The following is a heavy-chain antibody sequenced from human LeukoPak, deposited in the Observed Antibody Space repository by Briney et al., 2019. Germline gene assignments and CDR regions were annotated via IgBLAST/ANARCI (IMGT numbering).Heavy chain of an antibody. D-gene: IGHD3-10*01. Sequence: QPGGSLRLSCAASGFSFDDYVMHWVRQAPGKGLEWVSGISWNSRTIGYADSVKGRFTISRDNAKYSLYLQMNSLRAEDTALYYCAKDMAAYYYASGNIDYWGQGTLVTVSS. J-gene: IGHJ4*02. CDR2: ISWNSRTI. CDR3: AKDMAAYYYASGNIDY. V-gene: IGHV3-9*01. CDR1: GFSFDDYV.